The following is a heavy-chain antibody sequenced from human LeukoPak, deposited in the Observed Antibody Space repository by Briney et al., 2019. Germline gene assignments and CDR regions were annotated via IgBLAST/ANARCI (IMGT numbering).Heavy chain of an antibody. CDR1: GGSFSGYY. V-gene: IGHV4-34*01. CDR2: INHSGST. J-gene: IGHJ3*02. D-gene: IGHD6-19*01. CDR3: ARCRFGVAGTSDAFDI. Sequence: SETLSLTCAVYGGSFSGYYWSWIRQPPGKGLEWIGEINHSGSTNYNPSLKSRVTISVDTSKNQFSLQLNSVTPEDTAVYYCARCRFGVAGTSDAFDIWGQGTMVTVSS.